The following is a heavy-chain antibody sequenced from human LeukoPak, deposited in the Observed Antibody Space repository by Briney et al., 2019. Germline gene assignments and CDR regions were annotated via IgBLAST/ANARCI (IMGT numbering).Heavy chain of an antibody. V-gene: IGHV1-18*01. Sequence: ASVTVSCKASGYTFTSYGISWVRQAPGQGLGWMGWISAYNGNTNYAQKLQGGVTMTTDTSTSTAYMELGSLRSDDTAVYYCARVVLWFGELQVAFDIWGQGTMVTVSS. CDR3: ARVVLWFGELQVAFDI. D-gene: IGHD3-10*01. CDR1: GYTFTSYG. J-gene: IGHJ3*02. CDR2: ISAYNGNT.